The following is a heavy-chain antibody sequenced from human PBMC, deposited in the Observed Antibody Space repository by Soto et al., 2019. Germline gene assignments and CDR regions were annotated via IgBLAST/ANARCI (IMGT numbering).Heavy chain of an antibody. D-gene: IGHD2-21*02. J-gene: IGHJ4*02. CDR1: GFTFSSYA. Sequence: GGALRLSCAASGFTFSSYAMTWVRQAPGKGLEWVSAISGSGHGTYYADSVKGRFTITRDNSKNTVYLQMNSLRAEDTAVYYCAKSLAYCGSDCYPYFEYWGQGALVNVSS. CDR3: AKSLAYCGSDCYPYFEY. V-gene: IGHV3-23*01. CDR2: ISGSGHGT.